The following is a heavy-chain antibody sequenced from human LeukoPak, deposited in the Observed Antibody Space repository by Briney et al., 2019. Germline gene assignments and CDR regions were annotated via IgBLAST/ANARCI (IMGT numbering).Heavy chain of an antibody. CDR1: GFTFSSYA. J-gene: IGHJ4*02. D-gene: IGHD4-17*01. CDR2: ISGSGGST. CDR3: AKGVTTSLHFDY. Sequence: GGPLRLSCAASGFTFSSYAMSWVRQAPGKGLEWVSAISGSGGSTYYADSVKGRFTISRGNSKNTLYLQMNSLRAEDTAVYYCAKGVTTSLHFDYWGQGTLVTVSS. V-gene: IGHV3-23*01.